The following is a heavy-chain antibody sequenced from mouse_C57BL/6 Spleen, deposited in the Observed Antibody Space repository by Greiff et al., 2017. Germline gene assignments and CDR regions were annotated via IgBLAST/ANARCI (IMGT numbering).Heavy chain of an antibody. CDR1: GYTFTGYW. Sequence: QVQLQQSGAELMKPGASVKLSCKATGYTFTGYWIEWVKQRPGHGLEWIGEILPGSGSTNYNEKFKGKATFHAASSSHTTYLHPSSLTTEDSAIYYCARYDYEARYAMDYWGQGTSVTVSS. CDR2: ILPGSGST. D-gene: IGHD2-4*01. CDR3: ARYDYEARYAMDY. J-gene: IGHJ4*01. V-gene: IGHV1-9*01.